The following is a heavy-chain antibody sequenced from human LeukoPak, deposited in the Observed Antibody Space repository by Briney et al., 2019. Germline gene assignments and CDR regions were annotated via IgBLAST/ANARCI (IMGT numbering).Heavy chain of an antibody. CDR2: IKQDGSEK. V-gene: IGHV3-7*01. D-gene: IGHD5-18*01. J-gene: IGHJ4*02. CDR3: ASLDTAMVNGDY. CDR1: GITFSSYW. Sequence: GGSLRLSCAASGITFSSYWMSWVRQAPVKGREWVANIKQDGSEKNYVDSVKGRFTISRDNAKNSLYLQMNSLRAEDTAMYYCASLDTAMVNGDYWGQGTLVTVSS.